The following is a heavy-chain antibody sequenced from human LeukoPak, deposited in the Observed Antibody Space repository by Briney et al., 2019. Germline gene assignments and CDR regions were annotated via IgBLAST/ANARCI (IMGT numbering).Heavy chain of an antibody. CDR1: GGSISSYY. Sequence: SETLSLTCIVSGGSISSYYWSWIRQPPGKGLEWIGYIYYSGSTNYNPSPKSRVTISVDTSKNQFSLKLSSVTAADTAVYYCARLSSGSSSWYDIDYWGQGTLVTVSS. V-gene: IGHV4-59*08. CDR2: IYYSGST. CDR3: ARLSSGSSSWYDIDY. D-gene: IGHD6-13*01. J-gene: IGHJ4*02.